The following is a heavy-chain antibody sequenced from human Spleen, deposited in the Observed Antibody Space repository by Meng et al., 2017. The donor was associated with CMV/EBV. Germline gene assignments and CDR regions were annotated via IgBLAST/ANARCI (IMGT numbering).Heavy chain of an antibody. V-gene: IGHV1-69*06. D-gene: IGHD6-25*01. CDR3: ASPPPRETGGYPWCLDY. Sequence: GQGGRPGVKGKRPGPPGKSSGKASGGPFRSFATSGVRQALEQGLEGMGGIIPIFGKANYAQKFQGRVTMGRDTTDSIVYMEVINLRSDDTAVYYCASPPPRETGGYPWCLDYWGRGTLVTVSS. CDR1: GGPFRSFA. CDR2: IIPIFGKA. J-gene: IGHJ4*01.